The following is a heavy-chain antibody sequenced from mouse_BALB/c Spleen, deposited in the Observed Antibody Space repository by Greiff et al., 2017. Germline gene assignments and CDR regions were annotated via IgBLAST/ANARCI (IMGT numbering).Heavy chain of an antibody. CDR3: TRLLRLRYAMDY. CDR1: GYTFTSYY. D-gene: IGHD1-2*01. CDR2: INPSNGGT. Sequence: VQLQQSGAELVKPGASVKLSCKASGYTFTSYYMYWVKQRPGQGLEWIGEINPSNGGTNFNEKFKSKATLTVDKSSSTAYMQLSSLTSEDSAVYYCTRLLRLRYAMDYWGQGTSVTVSS. J-gene: IGHJ4*01. V-gene: IGHV1S81*02.